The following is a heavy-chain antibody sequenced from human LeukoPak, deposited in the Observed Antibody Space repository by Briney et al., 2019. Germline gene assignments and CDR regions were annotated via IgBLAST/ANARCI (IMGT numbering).Heavy chain of an antibody. CDR3: ARRPYSSGWYDY. D-gene: IGHD6-19*01. CDR2: VYYSGAT. CDR1: SGSISTTSYY. V-gene: IGHV4-39*01. Sequence: SETLSLTCTVSSGSISTTSYYWGWIRQPPGKGLEWIGIVYYSGATYYNPSLQSRVTISVDTSKNQFSLKPTSVSAADTAVYYCARRPYSSGWYDYWGQGTLVTVSS. J-gene: IGHJ4*02.